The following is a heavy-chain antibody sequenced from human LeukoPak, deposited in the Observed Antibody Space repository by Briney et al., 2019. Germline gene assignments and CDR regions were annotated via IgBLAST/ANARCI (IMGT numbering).Heavy chain of an antibody. CDR1: GFTFSSYA. Sequence: GGSLRLSCAASGFTFSSYAMHWVRQAPGKGLEWVAVISYDGSNKYYADSVKGRFTISRDNSKNTLYLQMNSLRAEDTAVYYCARERPYGSGGLDYWGQGTLVTVSS. V-gene: IGHV3-30-3*01. D-gene: IGHD3-10*01. CDR2: ISYDGSNK. J-gene: IGHJ4*02. CDR3: ARERPYGSGGLDY.